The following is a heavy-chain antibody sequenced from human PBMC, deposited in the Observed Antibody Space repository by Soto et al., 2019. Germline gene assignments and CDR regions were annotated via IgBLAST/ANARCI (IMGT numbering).Heavy chain of an antibody. CDR3: ARAAAGAFDI. J-gene: IGHJ3*02. CDR2: ISSNGGST. CDR1: GFTFSSYA. Sequence: EVQLVESGEGLVQPGGSLRLSCAASGFTFSSYAMHWVRQAPGKGLEYVSAISSNGGSTYYADSVKGRFTISRDNSKNTLYLQMGGLRAEDMAVYYCARAAAGAFDIWGQGTMVTVSS. V-gene: IGHV3-64*02. D-gene: IGHD6-13*01.